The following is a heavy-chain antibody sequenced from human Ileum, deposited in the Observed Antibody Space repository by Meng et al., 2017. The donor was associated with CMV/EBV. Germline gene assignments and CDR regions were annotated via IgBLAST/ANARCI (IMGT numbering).Heavy chain of an antibody. CDR2: IKQDGSEK. J-gene: IGHJ4*02. D-gene: IGHD5-24*01. CDR3: ARDPRGDGGVTFDY. Sequence: GESLKISCAASGFTFSSYWMSWVRQAPGKGLEWVANIKQDGSEKYYVDSVKGRFTISRDNAKNSLYLQMNSLRAEDTAVYYCARDPRGDGGVTFDYWGQGTLVTVSS. CDR1: GFTFSSYW. V-gene: IGHV3-7*01.